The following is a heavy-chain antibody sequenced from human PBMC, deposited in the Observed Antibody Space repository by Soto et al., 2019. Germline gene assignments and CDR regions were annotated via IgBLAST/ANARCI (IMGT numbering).Heavy chain of an antibody. D-gene: IGHD2-2*01. CDR3: ATGPYQLLWSYYYYGMDV. V-gene: IGHV4-39*01. CDR1: GGSISSSSYY. Sequence: PSETLSLTCTVSGGSISSSSYYWGWIRQPPGKGLEWIGSIYYSGSTYYNPSLKSRVTISVDTSKNQFSLKLSSVTAADTAVYYCATGPYQLLWSYYYYGMDVWGQGTTVTVSS. J-gene: IGHJ6*02. CDR2: IYYSGST.